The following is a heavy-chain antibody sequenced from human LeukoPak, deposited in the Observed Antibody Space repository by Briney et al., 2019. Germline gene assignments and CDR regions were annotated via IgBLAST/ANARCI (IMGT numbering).Heavy chain of an antibody. D-gene: IGHD5-24*01. J-gene: IGHJ4*02. CDR1: GYTFTGYY. CDR3: ARREVATINYFDF. Sequence: ALVKVSCKASGYTFTGYYIHWVRQAPGQGLEWMGWINPGTSGTIYSQKFQGRVTMTRDTSISTAYMELSSLISDDTAVYYCARREVATINYFDFWGQGTLVTVSS. CDR2: INPGTSGT. V-gene: IGHV1-2*02.